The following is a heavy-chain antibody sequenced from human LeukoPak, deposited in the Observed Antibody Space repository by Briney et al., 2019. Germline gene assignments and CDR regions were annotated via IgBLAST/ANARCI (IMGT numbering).Heavy chain of an antibody. D-gene: IGHD2-15*01. CDR3: ARGGKYGCSGGSCYADS. V-gene: IGHV1-2*02. CDR2: INSNSGRT. J-gene: IGHJ5*01. CDR1: GYTFTDYY. Sequence: ASVKVSCKASGYTFTDYYLHWVRQAPGQGLEWMGWINSNSGRTHYIQDFQGRVTMTRDTSISTAYMEVSRLRYDGTAVYYCARGGKYGCSGGSCYADSWGQGTLVTVSS.